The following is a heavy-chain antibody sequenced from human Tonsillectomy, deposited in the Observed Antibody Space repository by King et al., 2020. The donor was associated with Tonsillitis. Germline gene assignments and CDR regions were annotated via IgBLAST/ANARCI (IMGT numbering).Heavy chain of an antibody. V-gene: IGHV3-21*01. CDR3: ARVLSRVVTATYFDY. CDR1: GFTFSSYS. Sequence: VQLVESGGGLVKPGGSLRLSCAASGFTFSSYSMNWVRQAPGKGLEWVSSISSSSSYIYYADSVKGRFTISRDNAKNSLYLQMNSLRAEDTAVYYCARVLSRVVTATYFDYWGQGTLVTVSS. D-gene: IGHD2-21*02. J-gene: IGHJ4*02. CDR2: ISSSSSYI.